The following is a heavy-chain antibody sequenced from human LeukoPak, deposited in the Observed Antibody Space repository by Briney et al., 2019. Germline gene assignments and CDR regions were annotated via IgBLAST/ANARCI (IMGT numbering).Heavy chain of an antibody. CDR1: GFTSSSYA. Sequence: GGSLRLSCAASGFTSSSYAMHWVRQAPGKGLEWVAVISYDGSNKYYADSVKGRFTISRDNSKNTLYLQMNSLRAEDTAVYYCAREGDCGGDCYNDYWGQGTLVTVSS. CDR2: ISYDGSNK. J-gene: IGHJ4*02. V-gene: IGHV3-30*04. CDR3: AREGDCGGDCYNDY. D-gene: IGHD2-21*02.